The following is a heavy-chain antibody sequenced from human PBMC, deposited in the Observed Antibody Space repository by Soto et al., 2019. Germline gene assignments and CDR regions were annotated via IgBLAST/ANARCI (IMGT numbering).Heavy chain of an antibody. V-gene: IGHV5-51*01. D-gene: IGHD3-22*01. CDR1: GYSFTSYW. CDR3: ARHNGDYYDSSGYSFGVFPVPDY. J-gene: IGHJ4*02. Sequence: PGEPLKISCKGSGYSFTSYWIGWVRQMPGKGLEWMGIIYPGDSDTRYSPSFQGQVTISADKSISTAYLQWSSLKASDTAMYYCARHNGDYYDSSGYSFGVFPVPDYWGQGTLVTVSS. CDR2: IYPGDSDT.